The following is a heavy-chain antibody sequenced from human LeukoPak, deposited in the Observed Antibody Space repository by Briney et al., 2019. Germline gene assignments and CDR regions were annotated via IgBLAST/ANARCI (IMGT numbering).Heavy chain of an antibody. Sequence: SGTLSLTCAVSGGSISSSNWWSWVRQPPGKGLEWIGEIYHSGSTNCNPSLKSRVTISVDKSKNQFSLKLSSVTAADTAVYYCARVGPSATKYYYYYYGMDVWGQGTTVTVSS. CDR2: IYHSGST. CDR3: ARVGPSATKYYYYYYGMDV. D-gene: IGHD5-12*01. V-gene: IGHV4-4*02. CDR1: GGSISSSNW. J-gene: IGHJ6*02.